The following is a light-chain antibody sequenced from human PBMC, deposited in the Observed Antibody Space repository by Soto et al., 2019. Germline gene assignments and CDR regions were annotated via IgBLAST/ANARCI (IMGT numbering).Light chain of an antibody. V-gene: IGKV3-20*01. Sequence: EIVLTQSPGTLSLSPGERATLSCRASQSVSSSFLAWYQQKPGQAPGLLIYGASSRATGNPDRFSGSGSGTDFTLTISRLEPEDFAVYYCQQYGGSTQYTFGQGTKLDIK. CDR1: QSVSSSF. J-gene: IGKJ2*01. CDR3: QQYGGSTQYT. CDR2: GAS.